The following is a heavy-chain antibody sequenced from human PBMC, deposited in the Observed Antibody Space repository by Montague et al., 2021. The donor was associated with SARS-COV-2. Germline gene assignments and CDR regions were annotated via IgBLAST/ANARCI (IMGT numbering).Heavy chain of an antibody. Sequence: SLRLSCAASGFTFSSYAMSWVRQAPGKGLGWVPAISGSGGSTYYADSVKGRFTISRDNSKNTLYLQMNSLRAEDTAVYYCRVGNYYDSISDYWGQGTLVTVSS. D-gene: IGHD3-22*01. CDR3: RVGNYYDSISDY. CDR1: GFTFSSYA. J-gene: IGHJ4*02. V-gene: IGHV3-23*01. CDR2: ISGSGGST.